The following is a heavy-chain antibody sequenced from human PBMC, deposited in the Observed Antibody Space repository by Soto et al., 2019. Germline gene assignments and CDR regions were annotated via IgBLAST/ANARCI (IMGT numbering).Heavy chain of an antibody. J-gene: IGHJ4*02. D-gene: IGHD3-16*02. Sequence: QLQLQESGPGLVKPSETLSLTCTVSGGSISSSNYYWAWIRQPPGKELEWIGNIYNSGSTSYSPSLRSRVTMSIDTSRNQFSLKLTSVSAADPAVYYCARRPIMITVGGVIDHHFDFWGQGSLVTVSS. CDR1: GGSISSSNYY. CDR2: IYNSGST. V-gene: IGHV4-39*01. CDR3: ARRPIMITVGGVIDHHFDF.